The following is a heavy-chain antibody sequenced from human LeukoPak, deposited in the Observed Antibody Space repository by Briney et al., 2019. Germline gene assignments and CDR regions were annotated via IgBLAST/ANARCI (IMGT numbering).Heavy chain of an antibody. CDR3: AKDLSYDFWSGYSNYYYYYGMDV. V-gene: IGHV3-23*01. Sequence: GGSLRLSCAASGFTFSSYAMSWVRQAPGKGLEWVSAISGSGGSTCYADSVKGRFTISRDNSKNTLYLQMNSLRAEDTAVYYCAKDLSYDFWSGYSNYYYYYGMDVWGQGTTVTVSS. J-gene: IGHJ6*02. D-gene: IGHD3-3*01. CDR1: GFTFSSYA. CDR2: ISGSGGST.